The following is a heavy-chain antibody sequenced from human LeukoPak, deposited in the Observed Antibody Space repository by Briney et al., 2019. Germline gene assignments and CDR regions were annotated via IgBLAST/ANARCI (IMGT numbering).Heavy chain of an antibody. V-gene: IGHV4-34*01. D-gene: IGHD5-12*01. Sequence: SETLSLTCAVYGGSFSGYYWSWIRQPLGKGLEWIGEINHSGSTNYNPSLKSRVTISVDTSKNQFSLKLSSVTAADTAVYYCANIVATIVGYWGQGTLVTVSS. J-gene: IGHJ4*02. CDR3: ANIVATIVGY. CDR2: INHSGST. CDR1: GGSFSGYY.